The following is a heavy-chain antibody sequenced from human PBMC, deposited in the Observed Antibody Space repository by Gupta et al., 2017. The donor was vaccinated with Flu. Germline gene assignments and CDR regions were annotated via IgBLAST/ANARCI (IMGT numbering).Heavy chain of an antibody. D-gene: IGHD2-2*01. CDR3: ARTLHCNGTSCYVGHYYLDL. CDR2: ISGYNGNT. V-gene: IGHV1-18*01. J-gene: IGHJ2*01. Sequence: GLEWIGWISGYNGNTNSAQNFQGRVTLTTDTSTATAYMELRSLRSDDTAVFYCARTLHCNGTSCYVGHYYLDLWGRGTLVTVSS.